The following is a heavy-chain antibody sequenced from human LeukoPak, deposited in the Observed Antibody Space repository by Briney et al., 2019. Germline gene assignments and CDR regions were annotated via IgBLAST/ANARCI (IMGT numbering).Heavy chain of an antibody. D-gene: IGHD6-13*01. V-gene: IGHV4-34*01. CDR1: GVSFSGYY. CDR3: XXXXXXXXXTGYYFDY. Sequence: SETLSLTCAVYGVSFSGYYWSWIRQPPGKGLEWIGEINHSGTINYTPSLKSRVTISVDTSKNQFSLKLTSVTAADTAVYYCXXXXXXXXXTGYYFDYWGQGTLVTVSS. CDR2: INHSGTI. J-gene: IGHJ4*02.